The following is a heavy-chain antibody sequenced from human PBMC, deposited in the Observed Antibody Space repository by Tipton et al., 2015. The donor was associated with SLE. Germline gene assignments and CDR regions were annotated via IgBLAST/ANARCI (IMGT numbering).Heavy chain of an antibody. CDR1: GFTFSSYA. Sequence: GSLRLSCAASGFTFSSYAMHCVRQAPGKGLEYVSAISSNGGSTYYANSVKGRFTISRDNSKNTLYLQMGSLRAEDMAVYYCARAQAPAAAEDYWGQGTLVTVSS. D-gene: IGHD6-25*01. CDR2: ISSNGGST. J-gene: IGHJ4*02. CDR3: ARAQAPAAAEDY. V-gene: IGHV3-64*01.